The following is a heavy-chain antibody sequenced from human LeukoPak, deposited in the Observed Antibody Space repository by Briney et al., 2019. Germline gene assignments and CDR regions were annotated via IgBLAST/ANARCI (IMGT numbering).Heavy chain of an antibody. V-gene: IGHV3-21*01. CDR1: GFTFSSYS. D-gene: IGHD1-26*01. Sequence: KTGGSLRLSCAASGFTFSSYSMNWVRQAPGKGLEWVSFISSSSSYIYYADSVKVRFTNSRDHAKISLYLQMNSLRAEDTAVYYCARALPSPLYSGSYADAFDIWGQGTMVTVSS. CDR2: ISSSSSYI. J-gene: IGHJ3*02. CDR3: ARALPSPLYSGSYADAFDI.